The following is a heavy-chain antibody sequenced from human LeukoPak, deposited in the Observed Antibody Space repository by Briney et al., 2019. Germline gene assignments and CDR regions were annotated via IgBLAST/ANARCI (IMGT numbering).Heavy chain of an antibody. D-gene: IGHD4-17*01. CDR1: GFTFSSYS. CDR3: ARVETTVTTPFTFDY. V-gene: IGHV3-7*01. J-gene: IGHJ4*02. CDR2: IKQDGSEK. Sequence: GGSLRLSCAASGFTFSSYSMNWVRQAPGKGLEWVANIKQDGSEKYYVDSVKGRFTISRDNAKNSLYLQMNSLRAEDTAVYYCARVETTVTTPFTFDYWGQGTLVTVSS.